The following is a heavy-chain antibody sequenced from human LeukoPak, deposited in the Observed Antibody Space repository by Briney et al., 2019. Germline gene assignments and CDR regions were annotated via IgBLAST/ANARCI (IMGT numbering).Heavy chain of an antibody. Sequence: SETLSLTCTVSGGSISDYYWSWIWQPAGKGLEWIGHIYSSGSTYYNPSLKSRVTMSVDMSKNQFSLKLSSVTAADTAAYYCARDFPPGSGRYFYEGMDVWGQGTTVTVSS. CDR2: IYSSGST. CDR1: GGSISDYY. V-gene: IGHV4-4*07. J-gene: IGHJ6*02. CDR3: ARDFPPGSGRYFYEGMDV. D-gene: IGHD2-15*01.